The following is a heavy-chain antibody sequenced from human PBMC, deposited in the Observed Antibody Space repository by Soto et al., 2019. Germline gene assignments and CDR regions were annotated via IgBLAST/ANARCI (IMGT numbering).Heavy chain of an antibody. V-gene: IGHV1-3*01. CDR3: ARDRLHSTSSIPFDY. CDR1: GYTFTSYA. CDR2: INAGNGNT. D-gene: IGHD6-6*01. J-gene: IGHJ4*02. Sequence: GASGKVSCKASGYTFTSYAMHWVRQAPGQRLEWMGWINAGNGNTKYSQKFQGRVTITRDTSASTAYMELRSLRSDDTAMYYCARDRLHSTSSIPFDYRGQGALVPVS.